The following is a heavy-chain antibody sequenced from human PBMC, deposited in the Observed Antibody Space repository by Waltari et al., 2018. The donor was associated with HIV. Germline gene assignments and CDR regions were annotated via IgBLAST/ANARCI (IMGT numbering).Heavy chain of an antibody. D-gene: IGHD5-12*01. J-gene: IGHJ4*02. CDR3: ARLRGGYDFDY. CDR1: VFPFSSYW. Sequence: EVQLVESGGGLVQPGGSMSLSCADSVFPFSSYWMSWVRQAPGKGLDCVANINQDGSEKSDVDSVKGRFTISRDNAKNSLYLQMNNLRAEDTAVYYCARLRGGYDFDYWGQGTLVTVSS. CDR2: INQDGSEK. V-gene: IGHV3-7*01.